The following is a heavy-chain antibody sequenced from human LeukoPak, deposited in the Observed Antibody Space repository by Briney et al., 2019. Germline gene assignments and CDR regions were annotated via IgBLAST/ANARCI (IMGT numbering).Heavy chain of an antibody. Sequence: ASVKVSCKASGYTFTSYDINWVRQATGQGLEWMGWMNPNSGNTGYAQKFQGRVAMTRNTSISTAYMELSSLRSEDTAVYYCARGDSSSRNYYYYYMDVWGKGTTVTVSS. V-gene: IGHV1-8*01. CDR1: GYTFTSYD. D-gene: IGHD6-6*01. J-gene: IGHJ6*03. CDR3: ARGDSSSRNYYYYYMDV. CDR2: MNPNSGNT.